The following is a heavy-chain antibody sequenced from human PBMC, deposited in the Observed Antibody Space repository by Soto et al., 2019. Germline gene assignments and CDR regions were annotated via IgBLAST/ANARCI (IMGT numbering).Heavy chain of an antibody. CDR3: AREGVQHGSGPYYYYGMDV. V-gene: IGHV3-21*01. J-gene: IGHJ6*02. D-gene: IGHD3-10*01. CDR1: GFTFSSYS. CDR2: ISSSSSYI. Sequence: EVQLVESGGGLVKPGGPLRLSCAASGFTFSSYSMNWVRQAPGKGLEWVSSISSSSSYIYYADSVKGRFTISRDNAKNSLYLQMNSLRAEDTAVYYCAREGVQHGSGPYYYYGMDVWGQGTTVTVSS.